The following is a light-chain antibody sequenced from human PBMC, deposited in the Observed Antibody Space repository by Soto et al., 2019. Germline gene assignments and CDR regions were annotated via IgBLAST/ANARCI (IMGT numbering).Light chain of an antibody. Sequence: QSVLTQPASVSGSPGQSIAISCTGTSSDVGGYDYVSWHQQHPGKAPKLMIYDVSNRPSGVSDRFSVSKSGNTASLTISGLQAEDEAEYYCSAYTSSSTYVFGTGTKLTVL. CDR2: DVS. CDR3: SAYTSSSTYV. CDR1: SSDVGGYDY. J-gene: IGLJ1*01. V-gene: IGLV2-14*03.